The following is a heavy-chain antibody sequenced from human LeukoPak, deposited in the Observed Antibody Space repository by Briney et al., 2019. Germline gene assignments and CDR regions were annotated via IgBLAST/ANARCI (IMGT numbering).Heavy chain of an antibody. D-gene: IGHD3-3*01. CDR1: GYTFTSYG. J-gene: IGHJ5*02. Sequence: GASVKVSCKASGYTFTSYGINWVRQAPGQGLEWMGWISAYNGNTNYAQKLQGRVTMTTDTSTSTAYMELRSLRSDDTAVYYCAAEYYDFWSGYYLFDPWGQGTLVTVSS. CDR2: ISAYNGNT. CDR3: AAEYYDFWSGYYLFDP. V-gene: IGHV1-18*01.